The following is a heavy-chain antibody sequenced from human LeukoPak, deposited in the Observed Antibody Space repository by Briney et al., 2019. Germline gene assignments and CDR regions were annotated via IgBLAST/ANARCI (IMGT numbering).Heavy chain of an antibody. CDR2: IYTSGST. CDR1: GGSISSYY. Sequence: PSETLSLTCTVSGGSISSYYWSWIRQPPGKGLEWIGYIYTSGSTNYNPSLKSRVTISVDTSKNQFSLKLSSVTAADTAVYYCAGRNYYYYMDVWGKGTTVTVSS. J-gene: IGHJ6*03. V-gene: IGHV4-4*09. CDR3: AGRNYYYYMDV.